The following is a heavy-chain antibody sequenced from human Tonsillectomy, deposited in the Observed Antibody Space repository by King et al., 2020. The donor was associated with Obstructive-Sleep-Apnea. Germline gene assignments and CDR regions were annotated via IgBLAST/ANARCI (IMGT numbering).Heavy chain of an antibody. J-gene: IGHJ4*02. CDR3: ARDMSAYDSTSPAY. CDR1: GYTFSGYY. D-gene: IGHD3-10*01. Sequence: VQLVQSGAEVKKPGASVKVSCKASGYTFSGYYIHWVRQAPGQGLEWMGWISPNSVATQYAQKFQDRVTMTRDTAISTAYMDLRRLRSDDTAIYYCARDMSAYDSTSPAYWGQGTLVTVSS. V-gene: IGHV1-2*02. CDR2: ISPNSVAT.